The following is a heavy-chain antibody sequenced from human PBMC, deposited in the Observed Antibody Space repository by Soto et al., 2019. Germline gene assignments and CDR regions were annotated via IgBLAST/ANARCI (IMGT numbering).Heavy chain of an antibody. J-gene: IGHJ6*01. CDR3: AGASSTAVFYFSMDV. CDR1: AGSISSGGYY. Sequence: SENRSVTCTVSAGSISSGGYYWSWLRQHPGKGLEWIGYNYYSGITYYNPSLKSRVTISLDTSKNQFSLKLSSVTAADTAVYFCAGASSTAVFYFSMDVWRQGTTV. CDR2: NYYSGIT. V-gene: IGHV4-31*03. D-gene: IGHD2-21*01.